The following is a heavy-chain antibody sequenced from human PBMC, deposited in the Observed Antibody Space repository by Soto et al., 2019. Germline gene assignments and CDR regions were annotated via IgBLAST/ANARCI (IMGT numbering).Heavy chain of an antibody. V-gene: IGHV1-18*01. J-gene: IGHJ4*02. CDR3: VRDLGGWLDY. Sequence: ASVKVSCKASGYTFNSYVFRWVRQAPGQGLEWMGWISAYNGNRKYAQQFQGRVTITTDTSTSTVYMELSRLSSDDTGVYYCVRDLGGWLDYWGQGTLVTVSS. CDR2: ISAYNGNR. CDR1: GYTFNSYV. D-gene: IGHD5-12*01.